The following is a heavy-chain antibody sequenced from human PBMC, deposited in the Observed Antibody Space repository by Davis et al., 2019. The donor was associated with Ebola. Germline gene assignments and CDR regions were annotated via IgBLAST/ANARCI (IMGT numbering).Heavy chain of an antibody. Sequence: GESLKISCAASGFGFSAYGMHWVRQAPGKGPEWVATLWYGVSHISYADSVKGRFTISTDDSKKTLYLQMNSLRAEDTAVYYCAREVRRGWFDPWGQGTLVTVSS. CDR3: AREVRRGWFDP. V-gene: IGHV3-33*01. J-gene: IGHJ5*02. CDR2: LWYGVSHI. D-gene: IGHD3-10*01. CDR1: GFGFSAYG.